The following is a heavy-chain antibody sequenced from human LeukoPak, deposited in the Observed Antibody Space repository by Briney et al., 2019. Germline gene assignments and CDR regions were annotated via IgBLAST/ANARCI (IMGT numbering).Heavy chain of an antibody. D-gene: IGHD3-10*01. CDR2: ISAYNGNT. Sequence: ASVTVSYKASGYTFTSYGITWVRQAPGQGLEWMGWISAYNGNTNYAQKLQGRVTMTTDTSTSTVYMELRSLRSDDTAVYYCARVMVRGENWFDPWGQGTLVTVSS. CDR3: ARVMVRGENWFDP. CDR1: GYTFTSYG. V-gene: IGHV1-18*04. J-gene: IGHJ5*02.